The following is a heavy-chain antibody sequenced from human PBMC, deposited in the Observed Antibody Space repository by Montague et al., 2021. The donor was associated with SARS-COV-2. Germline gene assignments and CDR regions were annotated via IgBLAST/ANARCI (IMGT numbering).Heavy chain of an antibody. CDR3: VGDPGDPDTFDF. CDR2: IRNDRSKK. J-gene: IGHJ4*02. D-gene: IGHD7-27*01. CDR1: GFTHSKYG. Sequence: SLRLSCAASGFTHSKYGVHWVRQAPGKGLEWVASIRNDRSKKHHADSVKGRFTISRDNSNNMLYLQMDSLRADDAGVYYCVGDPGDPDTFDFWGQGTQVTVSS. V-gene: IGHV3-30*02.